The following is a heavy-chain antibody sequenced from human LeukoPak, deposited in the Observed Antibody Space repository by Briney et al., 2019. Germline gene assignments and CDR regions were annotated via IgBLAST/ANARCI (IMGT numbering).Heavy chain of an antibody. CDR3: ARNYDSSGYSYY. D-gene: IGHD3-22*01. J-gene: IGHJ4*02. CDR2: IIPIFGTA. Sequence: GASVKVSCKASGGTFSSYAISWVRQAPGQGLEWMGGIIPIFGTANYAQKFQGRVTITADKSTSTAYMELSSLRSEDTAMYYCARNYDSSGYSYYWGQGTLVTVSS. V-gene: IGHV1-69*06. CDR1: GGTFSSYA.